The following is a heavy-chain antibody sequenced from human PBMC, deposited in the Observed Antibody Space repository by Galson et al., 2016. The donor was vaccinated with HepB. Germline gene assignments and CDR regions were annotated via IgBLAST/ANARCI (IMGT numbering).Heavy chain of an antibody. Sequence: SLRLSCAASGLTFSSYPMHWVRRAPGKGLEWVADGSNKYYADSVKGRFTISRDNSKNTLYLQMNGLRAEDTAVYYCTRVLIVYSSWSRNNYYYYGMDVWGQGTTVTVSS. CDR2: GSNK. J-gene: IGHJ6*02. V-gene: IGHV3-30-3*01. D-gene: IGHD6-19*01. CDR3: TRVLIVYSSWSRNNYYYYGMDV. CDR1: GLTFSSYP.